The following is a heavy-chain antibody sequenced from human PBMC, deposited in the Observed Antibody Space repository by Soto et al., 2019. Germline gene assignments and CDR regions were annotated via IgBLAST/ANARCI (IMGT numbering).Heavy chain of an antibody. D-gene: IGHD2-2*01. CDR1: GGSISSGGYS. CDR3: ARVPDY. CDR2: MYHSGST. J-gene: IGHJ4*02. V-gene: IGHV4-30-2*01. Sequence: QLQLQESGSGLVKPSQTLSLTCAVSGGSISSGGYSWSWIRQPPGKGLEWIGYMYHSGSTYYNPSLKRRVTISIDSSKNQFSLKLSCVTAADTAVYYWARVPDYWGQGILVTVSS.